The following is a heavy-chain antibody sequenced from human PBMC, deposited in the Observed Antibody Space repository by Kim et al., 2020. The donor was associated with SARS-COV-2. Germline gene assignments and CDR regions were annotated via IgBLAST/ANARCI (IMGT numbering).Heavy chain of an antibody. CDR2: FDSEDGET. D-gene: IGHD3-22*01. CDR1: GYTLTELS. CDR3: ATYSLVVDPNAFDI. V-gene: IGHV1-24*01. J-gene: IGHJ3*02. Sequence: ASVKVSCKVSGYTLTELSMHWVRQAPGKGLEWMGGFDSEDGETIYAQKFQGRVTMTEDTSTDTAYMELSSLRFEDTAVCYCATYSLVVDPNAFDIWGQGT.